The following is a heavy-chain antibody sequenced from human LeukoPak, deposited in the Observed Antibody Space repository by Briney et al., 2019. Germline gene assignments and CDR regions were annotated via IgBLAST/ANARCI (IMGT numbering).Heavy chain of an antibody. J-gene: IGHJ1*01. V-gene: IGHV3-23*01. CDR3: AKDYYYDSSGLAEYFQH. Sequence: GGSLRLSCAASGFTFSSYAMSWVRQAPGKGLEGVSAISGSGGSTYYADSVKGRFTISRDNSKNTLYLQMNSLRAEDTAVYYCAKDYYYDSSGLAEYFQHWGQGTLVTVSS. CDR2: ISGSGGST. D-gene: IGHD3-22*01. CDR1: GFTFSSYA.